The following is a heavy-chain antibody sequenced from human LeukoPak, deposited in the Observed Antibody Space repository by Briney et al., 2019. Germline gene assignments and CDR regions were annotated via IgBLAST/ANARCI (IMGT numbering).Heavy chain of an antibody. Sequence: GASVEVSCKASGYIFSKYYVHWVRQAPGQGLEWMGWINPNNGGTNYAQKFQGRVTMTRDTSISTAYMELSSLRSDDTAVFYCARVPCLTTSCSPYNWFDPWGQGTLVTVSS. CDR3: ARVPCLTTSCSPYNWFDP. CDR1: GYIFSKYY. J-gene: IGHJ5*02. CDR2: INPNNGGT. D-gene: IGHD2-2*01. V-gene: IGHV1-2*02.